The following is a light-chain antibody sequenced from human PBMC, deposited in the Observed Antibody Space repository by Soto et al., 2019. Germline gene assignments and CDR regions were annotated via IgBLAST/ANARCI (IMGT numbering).Light chain of an antibody. CDR1: SSNIGSNT. J-gene: IGLJ3*02. Sequence: QSVLTQPPSASGAPGQRVTISCSGSSSNIGSNTVNWYQQLPGTAPKLLIYTDNERPSGVPDRFSGSKSGTSASLAIGGLQSEDEADYYWATWDDSLSGPVFGGGTKLTVL. CDR2: TDN. CDR3: ATWDDSLSGPV. V-gene: IGLV1-44*01.